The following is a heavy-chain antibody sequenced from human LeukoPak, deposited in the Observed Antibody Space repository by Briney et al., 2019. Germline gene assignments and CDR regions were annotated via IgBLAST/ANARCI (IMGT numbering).Heavy chain of an antibody. J-gene: IGHJ4*02. V-gene: IGHV3-7*01. CDR2: IKQDGSEK. CDR3: ARGFRGWYAEGFDY. CDR1: GFTFSSYW. D-gene: IGHD6-19*01. Sequence: PGGSLRLSCAASGFTFSSYWMSRVRQAPGKGLEWVANIKQDGSEKYYLDSVKGQFTISRDNAKNSLYLQMNSLRAEDTAVYYCARGFRGWYAEGFDYWGQGTLVTVSS.